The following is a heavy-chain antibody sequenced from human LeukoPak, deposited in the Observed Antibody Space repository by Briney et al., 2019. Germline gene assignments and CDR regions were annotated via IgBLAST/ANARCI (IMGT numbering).Heavy chain of an antibody. D-gene: IGHD3-16*02. CDR1: GGTFSSYA. J-gene: IGHJ3*02. CDR3: ARDGYVWGSYRSAPDAFDI. Sequence: GSSVKVSCKASGGTFSSYAISWVRQAPGQGLEWMGGIIPIFGTANYAQKFQGRVTITADESTSTAYMELSSLRSEDTAVYYCARDGYVWGSYRSAPDAFDIWGQGTMVTVSS. V-gene: IGHV1-69*01. CDR2: IIPIFGTA.